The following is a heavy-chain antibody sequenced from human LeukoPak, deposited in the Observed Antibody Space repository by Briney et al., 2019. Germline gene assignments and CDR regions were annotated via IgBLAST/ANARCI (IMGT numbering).Heavy chain of an antibody. CDR3: ARGVEVRGVITSPLFDY. CDR1: GYTFTSYA. J-gene: IGHJ4*02. D-gene: IGHD3-10*01. Sequence: ASVKVSCKASGYTFTSYAMHWVRQAPGQRLEWMGWINAGNGNTKYSQKFQGRVTITRDTSASTAYMDLSSLRSEDTAVYYCARGVEVRGVITSPLFDYWGQGTLVTVSS. V-gene: IGHV1-3*01. CDR2: INAGNGNT.